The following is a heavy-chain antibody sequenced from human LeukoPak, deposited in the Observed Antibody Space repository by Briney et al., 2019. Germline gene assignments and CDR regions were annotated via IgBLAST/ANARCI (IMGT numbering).Heavy chain of an antibody. Sequence: ASVKVSCKASGYTFTGYYMHWVRQAPGQGLEWMGWINPNSGGTNYAQKFQGRVTMTGDTSISTAYMELSRLRSDDTAVYYCARWGGHCTSGLCYYFDCWGQGTLVTVSS. CDR3: ARWGGHCTSGLCYYFDC. CDR2: INPNSGGT. D-gene: IGHD2-8*01. V-gene: IGHV1-2*02. CDR1: GYTFTGYY. J-gene: IGHJ4*02.